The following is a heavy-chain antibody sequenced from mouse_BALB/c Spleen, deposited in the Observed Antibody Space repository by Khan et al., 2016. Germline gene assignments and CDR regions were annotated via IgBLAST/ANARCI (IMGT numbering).Heavy chain of an antibody. D-gene: IGHD1-1*01. J-gene: IGHJ4*01. CDR3: ARAMKDYYGYAMDY. V-gene: IGHV1S135*01. Sequence: VQLQQSGPELMKPGASVKISCKASGYSFTSFYMHWVKQSHGKSLEWIGYIDPFNGGTSYNQKFKGKATLTVDKPSSTAYMHLSSLTSEDSAVYYCARAMKDYYGYAMDYWGQGTSVTVSS. CDR1: GYSFTSFY. CDR2: IDPFNGGT.